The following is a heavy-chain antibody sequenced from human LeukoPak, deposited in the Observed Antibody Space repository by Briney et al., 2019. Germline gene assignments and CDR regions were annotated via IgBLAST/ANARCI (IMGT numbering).Heavy chain of an antibody. CDR1: GGSLSGYY. V-gene: IGHV4-34*01. D-gene: IGHD2-15*01. J-gene: IGHJ5*02. CDR3: TRGLRLGYCSGGSCYYWFDP. CDR2: INHSGST. Sequence: PSETLSLTCDVYGGSLSGYYWSWIRQPPGKGLEWIGEINHSGSTNYNPSLQSRVTISADTSTNQFSLNLRSVIAADTAVYYCTRGLRLGYCSGGSCYYWFDPWGQGTRVTVSS.